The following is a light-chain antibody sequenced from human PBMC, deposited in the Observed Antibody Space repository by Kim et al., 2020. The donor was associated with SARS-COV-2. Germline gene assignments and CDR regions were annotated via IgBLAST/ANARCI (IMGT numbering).Light chain of an antibody. V-gene: IGLV5-37*01. CDR2: YYSDSYK. CDR3: VIWTSDAWV. J-gene: IGLJ3*02. CDR1: GDINVGTNK. Sequence: LTCTLPGDINVGTNKIYWYQQKPGSPPRYLLFYYSDSYKGQGSGVTSRFSGSKDASANAGILVISGLQSEDEADYYCVIWTSDAWVFGGGTQLTVL.